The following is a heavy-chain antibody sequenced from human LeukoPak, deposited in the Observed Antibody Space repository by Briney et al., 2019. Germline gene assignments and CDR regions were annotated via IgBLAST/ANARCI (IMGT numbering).Heavy chain of an antibody. CDR2: INHSGST. CDR3: ARGTRVVVAATMGYFDY. CDR1: GGSISSYY. J-gene: IGHJ4*02. V-gene: IGHV4-34*01. Sequence: PSETLSLTCTVSGGSISSYYWSWTRQPPGKGLEWIGEINHSGSTNYNPSLKSRVTISVDTSKNQFSLKLSSVTAADTAVYYCARGTRVVVAATMGYFDYWGQGILVTVSS. D-gene: IGHD2-15*01.